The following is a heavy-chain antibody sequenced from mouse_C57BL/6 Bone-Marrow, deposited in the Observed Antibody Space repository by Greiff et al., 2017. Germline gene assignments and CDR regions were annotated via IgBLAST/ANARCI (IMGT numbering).Heavy chain of an antibody. CDR1: GYSITSGYY. Sequence: EVKLLESGPGLVKPSQSLSLTCSVTGYSITSGYYWNWIRQFPGNKLEWMGYISYDGSNNYNPSLKNRISITRDTSKNQFFLKLNSVTTEDTATYYCAREGDSPYYLDYWGQGTTLTVSS. CDR2: ISYDGSN. V-gene: IGHV3-6*01. CDR3: AREGDSPYYLDY. D-gene: IGHD2-12*01. J-gene: IGHJ2*01.